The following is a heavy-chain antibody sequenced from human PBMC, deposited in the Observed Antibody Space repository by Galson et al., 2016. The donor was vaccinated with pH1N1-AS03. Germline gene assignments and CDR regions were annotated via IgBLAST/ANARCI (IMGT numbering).Heavy chain of an antibody. CDR2: ISSSSSYI. V-gene: IGHV3-21*01. D-gene: IGHD1-1*01. J-gene: IGHJ6*02. CDR1: GFTFSSYS. CDR3: ARPNDNYYYYTGINV. Sequence: SLRLSCAVSGFTFSSYSMNWVRQAPGKGLEWVSSISSSSSYIYYADSVKGRFTVSRDNARNSLYLHISSLRAEDTAVYYCARPNDNYYYYTGINVWGQGATVTVYS.